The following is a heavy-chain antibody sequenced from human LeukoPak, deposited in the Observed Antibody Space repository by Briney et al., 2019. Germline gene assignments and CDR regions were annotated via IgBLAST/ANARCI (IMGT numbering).Heavy chain of an antibody. Sequence: GESLKISCKGSGYSFSNSWIGWVRQMPGKGLEWMGIIYPGDSDTRYSPSFQGQVTISADKSISTAYLQWNSLKASDTAMYYCARLRPQDAFDIWGQGTLVTVSS. CDR1: GYSFSNSW. CDR2: IYPGDSDT. J-gene: IGHJ3*02. CDR3: ARLRPQDAFDI. V-gene: IGHV5-51*01.